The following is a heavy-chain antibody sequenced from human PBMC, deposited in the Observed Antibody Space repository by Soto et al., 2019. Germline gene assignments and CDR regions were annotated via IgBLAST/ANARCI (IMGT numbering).Heavy chain of an antibody. CDR2: ISAYNGNT. D-gene: IGHD5-12*01. J-gene: IGHJ4*02. CDR1: GYTFTSYG. Sequence: ASVKVSCKASGYTFTSYGIGWVRQAPGQGLERMGWISAYNGNTNYAQKLQGRVTMTTDTSTSTAYMELRSLRSDDTAVYYCARESGLANFDYWGQVTLVTVSS. CDR3: ARESGLANFDY. V-gene: IGHV1-18*01.